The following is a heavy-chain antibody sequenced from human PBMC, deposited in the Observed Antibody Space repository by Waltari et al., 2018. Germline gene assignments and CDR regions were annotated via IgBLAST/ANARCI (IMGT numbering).Heavy chain of an antibody. J-gene: IGHJ5*02. CDR1: GYTFPSYD. CDR2: MTPNSGNT. D-gene: IGHD1-7*01. Sequence: QVQLVQSGAEVKKPGASVKVSCKASGYTFPSYDINWVRQATGQGLEWMGWMTPNSGNTGYAQKFQGRVTMTRNTSISTAYMELSSLRSEDTAVYYCARVVLELPYNWFDPWGQGTLVTVSS. V-gene: IGHV1-8*01. CDR3: ARVVLELPYNWFDP.